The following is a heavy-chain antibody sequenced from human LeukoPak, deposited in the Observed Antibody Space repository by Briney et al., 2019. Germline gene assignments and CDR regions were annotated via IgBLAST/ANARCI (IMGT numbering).Heavy chain of an antibody. D-gene: IGHD7-27*01. CDR1: KVTFSSYE. V-gene: IGHV3-48*03. CDR3: ARDLCLWGAFDI. CDR2: ISSSGSTI. J-gene: IGHJ3*02. Sequence: GGSLRLSCAASKVTFSSYEMNWVRQAPGKGLEWVSYISSSGSTIYYADSVEGRLTISRDNVKKSLYLQMNSLRAEDTAVYYCARDLCLWGAFDIWGQGTMVTVSS.